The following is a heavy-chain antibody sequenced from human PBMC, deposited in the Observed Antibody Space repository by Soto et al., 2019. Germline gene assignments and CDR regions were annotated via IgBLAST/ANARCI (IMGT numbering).Heavy chain of an antibody. CDR1: GFTFSSYG. CDR2: LSYDGSKE. V-gene: IGHV3-33*05. CDR3: ARDIYDSSGSYDDYYYGMDV. D-gene: IGHD3-22*01. Sequence: GGSLRLSCAASGFTFSSYGMHWVRRAPDKGLEWVALLSYDGSKEYYADSVRGQFTISRDNAKNSLYLQMNSLRAEDTAVYYCARDIYDSSGSYDDYYYGMDVWCQGTTVTVSS. J-gene: IGHJ6*02.